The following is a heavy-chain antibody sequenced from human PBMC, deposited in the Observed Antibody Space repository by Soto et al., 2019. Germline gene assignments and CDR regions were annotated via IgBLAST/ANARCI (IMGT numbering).Heavy chain of an antibody. Sequence: QVQLEQSGAEVKKPGASVKVSCKASGYIFTAYSMHWVRRAPGQGLQWMGVVNPSGGSTNYAPKFQGRITLTRDTSRNPFYLDLNSLTSEHTAVYYCAREENCSDGICYTEYFQRWGQGTLVTVSS. CDR1: GYIFTAYS. CDR3: AREENCSDGICYTEYFQR. CDR2: VNPSGGST. J-gene: IGHJ1*01. D-gene: IGHD2-15*01. V-gene: IGHV1-46*01.